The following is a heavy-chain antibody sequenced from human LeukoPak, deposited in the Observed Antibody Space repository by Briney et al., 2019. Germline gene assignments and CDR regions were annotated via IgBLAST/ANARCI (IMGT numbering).Heavy chain of an antibody. V-gene: IGHV3-23*01. CDR1: GFTFSSYA. D-gene: IGHD3-22*01. CDR3: AKDSFTYYYDSSGYYYENGDDY. Sequence: GGSLRLSCAASGFTFSSYAMSWVRQAPGKGLEWVSAISGSDGSTYYADSVKGRFTISRDNSKNTLYLQMNSLRAEDTAVYYCAKDSFTYYYDSSGYYYENGDDYWGQGTLVTVSS. CDR2: ISGSDGST. J-gene: IGHJ4*02.